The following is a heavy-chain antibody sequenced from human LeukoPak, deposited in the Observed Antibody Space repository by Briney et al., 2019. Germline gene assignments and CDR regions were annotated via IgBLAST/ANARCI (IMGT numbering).Heavy chain of an antibody. D-gene: IGHD3-10*01. CDR1: GFTFSTYA. V-gene: IGHV3-23*01. Sequence: GGSLRLSCAASGFTFSTYAMSWVRQAPGKGLEWVSLISASGGSTYYADSVKGRFTISSDNSKNTLYLQMNSLRAEDTAVYYCAKDLGTGSYYNVGPFDYWGQGTLVTVSS. CDR2: ISASGGST. CDR3: AKDLGTGSYYNVGPFDY. J-gene: IGHJ4*02.